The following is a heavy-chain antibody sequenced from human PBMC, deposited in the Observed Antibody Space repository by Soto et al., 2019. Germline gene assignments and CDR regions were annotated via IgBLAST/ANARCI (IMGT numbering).Heavy chain of an antibody. Sequence: ASVTVSCQASGYTFSNYAMHWVRQAPGQRLEWMGWINAAIGNTKYSQKFQGSVTITRDTSANTAYMELSSLRSEDTAVYYCARRNVYGSGSYSFDYWGQGTLVTVSS. J-gene: IGHJ4*02. CDR3: ARRNVYGSGSYSFDY. D-gene: IGHD3-10*01. V-gene: IGHV1-3*01. CDR2: INAAIGNT. CDR1: GYTFSNYA.